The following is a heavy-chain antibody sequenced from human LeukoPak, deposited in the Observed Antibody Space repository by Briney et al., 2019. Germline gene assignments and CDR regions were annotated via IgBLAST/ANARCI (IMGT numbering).Heavy chain of an antibody. J-gene: IGHJ4*02. Sequence: GGSVRLSCAASGFTFSSYEMNWVRQAPGKGLEWVSYISSSGSTIYYADSVKGRFTISRDNAKNSLYLQMNSLRAEDTAVYYCARSGCRSTSCYLPVDWGQGTPVTVSS. CDR3: ARSGCRSTSCYLPVD. CDR2: ISSSGSTI. V-gene: IGHV3-48*03. CDR1: GFTFSSYE. D-gene: IGHD2-2*01.